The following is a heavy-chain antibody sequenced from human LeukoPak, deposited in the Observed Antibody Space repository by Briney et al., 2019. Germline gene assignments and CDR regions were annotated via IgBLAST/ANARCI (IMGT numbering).Heavy chain of an antibody. Sequence: QAGGSLRLSCAASGFTFSSYGMHWVRQAPGKGLEWVAVIWYDGSNKYYADSVKGRFTISRDNSKNTLYLQMNSLRAEDTAVYYCARDHGDYTDFDYWGQGTLVTVSS. CDR1: GFTFSSYG. CDR2: IWYDGSNK. CDR3: ARDHGDYTDFDY. D-gene: IGHD4-11*01. J-gene: IGHJ4*02. V-gene: IGHV3-33*01.